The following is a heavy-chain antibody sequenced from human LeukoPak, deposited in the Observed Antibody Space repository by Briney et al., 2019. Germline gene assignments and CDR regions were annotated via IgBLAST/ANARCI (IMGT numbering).Heavy chain of an antibody. Sequence: PGGSLRLSCAASGFTFSNAWMSWVRQAPGKGLEWVSAISGSGGSTYYADSVKGRFTISRDNSKNTLYLQMNNLRAEDTAVYYCAKDRVIAVAGYWGQGTLVTVSS. V-gene: IGHV3-23*01. D-gene: IGHD6-19*01. CDR2: ISGSGGST. CDR3: AKDRVIAVAGY. CDR1: GFTFSNAW. J-gene: IGHJ4*02.